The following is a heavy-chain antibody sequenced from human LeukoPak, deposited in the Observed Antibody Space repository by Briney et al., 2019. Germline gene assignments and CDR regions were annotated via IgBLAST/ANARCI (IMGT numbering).Heavy chain of an antibody. J-gene: IGHJ5*02. CDR2: ISYGNT. CDR1: GGSISTYY. Sequence: SETLSLTCSVSGGSISTYYWNWIRQTPGKGLEWIGHISYGNTDYNPSLKSRVTISVDTSKNQSSLKLTSVTAADTAVYYCARDKAHSYGRYFDPWGQGALVTVS. V-gene: IGHV4-59*01. CDR3: ARDKAHSYGRYFDP. D-gene: IGHD5-18*01.